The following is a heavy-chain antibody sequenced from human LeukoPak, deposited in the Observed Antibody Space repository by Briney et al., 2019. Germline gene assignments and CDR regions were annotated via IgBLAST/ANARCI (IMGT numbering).Heavy chain of an antibody. CDR3: AADSSGYAWSLDY. CDR1: GFTVSSKY. Sequence: HPGGSLRLSCAASGFTVSSKYMSWVRQAPGKGLEWVSVIYSGGSTYYADSVKGRFTISRDNSKNTLYLQMNSLRAEDTAVYYCAADSSGYAWSLDYWGQGTLVTVSS. V-gene: IGHV3-53*01. D-gene: IGHD3-22*01. J-gene: IGHJ4*02. CDR2: IYSGGST.